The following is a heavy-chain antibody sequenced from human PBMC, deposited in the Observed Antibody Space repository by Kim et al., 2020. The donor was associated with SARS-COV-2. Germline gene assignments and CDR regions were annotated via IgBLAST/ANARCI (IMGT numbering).Heavy chain of an antibody. CDR3: AKESAGWSGYGMDV. Sequence: DTGKGRFTTSGENSKNTLYLQMNSLRAEDTAVYYCAKESAGWSGYGMDVWGQGTTVTVSS. V-gene: IGHV3-23*01. J-gene: IGHJ6*02. D-gene: IGHD3-3*01.